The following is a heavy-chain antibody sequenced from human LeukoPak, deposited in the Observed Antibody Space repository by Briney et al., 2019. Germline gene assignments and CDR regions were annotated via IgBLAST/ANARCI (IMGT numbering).Heavy chain of an antibody. D-gene: IGHD2-21*02. CDR3: AKDTSAPHCGGDLVCWTLDY. V-gene: IGHV3-23*01. J-gene: IGHJ4*02. CDR1: GFTFSSYA. CDR2: ISGSGGST. Sequence: PGGSLRLSCAASGFTFSSYAMSWVRQAPGKGLEWVSAISGSGGSTYYADSVKGRFTISRDNSKNTLYLQMNSLRAEDTAVYYCAKDTSAPHCGGDLVCWTLDYWGQGALVTVSS.